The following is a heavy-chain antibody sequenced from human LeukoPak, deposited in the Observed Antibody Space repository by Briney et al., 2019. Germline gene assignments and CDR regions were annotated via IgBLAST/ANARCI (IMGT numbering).Heavy chain of an antibody. D-gene: IGHD2-15*01. J-gene: IGHJ4*02. CDR2: IAGSGGST. CDR1: GFTFSSSA. Sequence: GGSLRLSCAASGFTFSSSAMSWVRQAPGKGLEWVSVIAGSGGSTDYADSVKGRFTISRDNSKNTLYLQMSSLRAEDTAVYYCAKGTLGYCSGGSCYSGYWGQGTLVTVSS. CDR3: AKGTLGYCSGGSCYSGY. V-gene: IGHV3-23*01.